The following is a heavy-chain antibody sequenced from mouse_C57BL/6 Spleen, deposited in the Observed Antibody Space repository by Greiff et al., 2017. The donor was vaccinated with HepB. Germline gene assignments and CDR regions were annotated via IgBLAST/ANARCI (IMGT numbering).Heavy chain of an antibody. J-gene: IGHJ2*01. CDR3: ASTTGTHFDY. Sequence: VQVVESGTELVKPGASVKLSCKASGYTFTSYWMHWVKQRPGQGLEWIGNINPSNGGTNYNEKFKSKATLTVDKSSSTAYMQLSSLTSEDSAVYYCASTTGTHFDYWGQGTTLTVAS. D-gene: IGHD1-1*01. CDR1: GYTFTSYW. V-gene: IGHV1-53*01. CDR2: INPSNGGT.